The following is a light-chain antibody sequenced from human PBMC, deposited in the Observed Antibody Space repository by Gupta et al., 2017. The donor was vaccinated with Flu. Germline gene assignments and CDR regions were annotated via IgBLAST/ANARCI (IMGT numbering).Light chain of an antibody. J-gene: IGKJ1*01. V-gene: IGKV3-20*01. CDR3: QQYASSWT. CDR1: QSVSSFY. CDR2: GTS. Sequence: EIVLTQSPGTLSLSPGERATLSCRASQSVSSFYLAWYQQKPGQAPRLPIYGTSTRANGIQDRFSGSGSGTDFTLTISRLEPEDFAVYYWQQYASSWTFGQGTKVEIK.